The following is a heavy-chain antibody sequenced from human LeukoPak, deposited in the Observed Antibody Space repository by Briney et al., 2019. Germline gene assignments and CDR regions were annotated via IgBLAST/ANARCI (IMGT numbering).Heavy chain of an antibody. D-gene: IGHD3-3*01. CDR2: ISSSSSTI. V-gene: IGHV3-48*04. CDR3: ARESYYDFWSGYYRYGSYYMDV. CDR1: RFTFSSYS. Sequence: GGCLRLSCAASRFTFSSYSMNWVRQAPGEGLEWGSYISSSSSTIYYADSVKGRFTISRDNAKHSLYLQMNSLRAEDTAVYYCARESYYDFWSGYYRYGSYYMDVWGKGTTVTVSS. J-gene: IGHJ6*03.